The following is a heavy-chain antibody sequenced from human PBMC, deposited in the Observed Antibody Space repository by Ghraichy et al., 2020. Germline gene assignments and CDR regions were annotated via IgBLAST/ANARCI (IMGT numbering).Heavy chain of an antibody. CDR2: INHNGIT. CDR1: GGSFRGYS. D-gene: IGHD2-2*01. J-gene: IGHJ2*01. CDR3: AGGFIVVVPTTVPFDI. Sequence: SETLSLTCAVYGGSFRGYSWTWIRQPPGRGLEWIGEINHNGITNYNPSLKSRVTLSVDTSKNQFSLNLSSVTAADTAVYYCAGGFIVVVPTTVPFDIWGRGTLVTVSS. V-gene: IGHV4-34*01.